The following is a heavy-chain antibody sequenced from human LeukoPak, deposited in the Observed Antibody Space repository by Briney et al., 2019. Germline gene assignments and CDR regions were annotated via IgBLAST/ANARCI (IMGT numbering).Heavy chain of an antibody. CDR2: ISYDGSNK. V-gene: IGHV3-30-3*01. J-gene: IGHJ4*02. CDR3: ARDRVGATDYFDY. Sequence: GGSLRLSCVASGFTFSYFSMSWVRQAPGKGLEWVAVISYDGSNKYYADSVKGRFTISRDNSKNTLYLQMNSLRAEDTAVYYCARDRVGATDYFDYWGQGTLVTVSS. CDR1: GFTFSYFS. D-gene: IGHD1-26*01.